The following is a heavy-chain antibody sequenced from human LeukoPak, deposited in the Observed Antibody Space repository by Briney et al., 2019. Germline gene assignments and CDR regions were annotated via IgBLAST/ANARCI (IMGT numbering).Heavy chain of an antibody. J-gene: IGHJ5*02. CDR3: ARKANSNYYNWFDP. D-gene: IGHD1-7*01. Sequence: AAVKVSCKASGYTFTSYDINWARQATGQGLEWMGWMNPNSGNTGTAQKFQGRGSITRNTSISTAYMELSSLRSEDTAVYYCARKANSNYYNWFDPWGQGTLVSVSS. V-gene: IGHV1-8*03. CDR1: GYTFTSYD. CDR2: MNPNSGNT.